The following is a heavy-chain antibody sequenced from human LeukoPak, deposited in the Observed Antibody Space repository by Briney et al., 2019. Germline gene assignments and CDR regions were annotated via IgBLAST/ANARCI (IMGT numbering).Heavy chain of an antibody. D-gene: IGHD6-6*01. CDR3: ARDWRGLAARKAFDI. J-gene: IGHJ3*02. V-gene: IGHV1-46*01. CDR1: GYTFTSYY. CDR2: INSSGGITGT. Sequence: ASVKVSCKASGYTFTSYYMHWVRQAPGQGLEWMGTINSSGGITGTNHAQKFQGRVTMTSDTSTSTVYMELSSLRSEDTAVYYCARDWRGLAARKAFDIWSQGTLVTVSP.